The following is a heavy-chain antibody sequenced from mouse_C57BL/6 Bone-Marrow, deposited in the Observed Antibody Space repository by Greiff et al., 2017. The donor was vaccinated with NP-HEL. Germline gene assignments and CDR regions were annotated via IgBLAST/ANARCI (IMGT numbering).Heavy chain of an antibody. D-gene: IGHD1-1*01. CDR2: INPSSGYT. Sequence: QVQLQQSGAELARPGASVKMSCKASGYTFTSYTMHWVNQRPGQGLEWIGYINPSSGYTKYNQKFKDKATLTADKSSSTAYMQLSSLTSEDSAVYYCARETPIDVITTVVARYFDVWGTGTTVTVSS. V-gene: IGHV1-4*01. CDR1: GYTFTSYT. CDR3: ARETPIDVITTVVARYFDV. J-gene: IGHJ1*03.